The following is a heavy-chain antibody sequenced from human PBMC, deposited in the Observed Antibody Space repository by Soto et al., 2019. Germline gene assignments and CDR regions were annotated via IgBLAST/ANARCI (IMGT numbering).Heavy chain of an antibody. CDR3: ARGGHVVVVTAALDY. J-gene: IGHJ4*02. CDR2: VNPSGGHT. Sequence: QVQLMQSGAEVKKPGASVKVSCKASGDTFTEYYIHWVRQAPGQGLEWMATVNPSGGHTTYAQHFLGRVTMTGDTSTSTLYMELTSLTSDDTAIYYCARGGHVVVVTAALDYWGQGTLVTVSS. CDR1: GDTFTEYY. V-gene: IGHV1-46*01. D-gene: IGHD2-21*02.